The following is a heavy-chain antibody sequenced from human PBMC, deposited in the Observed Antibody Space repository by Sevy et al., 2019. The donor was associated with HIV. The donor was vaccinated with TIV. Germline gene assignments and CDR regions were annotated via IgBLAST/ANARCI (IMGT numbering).Heavy chain of an antibody. CDR2: IKEDGSER. V-gene: IGHV3-7*01. CDR1: GFTFNMYW. CDR3: VRHCSGGSCYSLLPHYYYGMDV. Sequence: GGSLRLSCAASGFTFNMYWMTWVRQAPGKGLEWVANIKEDGSERNYLYSVKGRFTISRDNAKESLYLQINSLRAEDTAVYYCVRHCSGGSCYSLLPHYYYGMDVWGQGTTVTVSS. J-gene: IGHJ6*02. D-gene: IGHD2-15*01.